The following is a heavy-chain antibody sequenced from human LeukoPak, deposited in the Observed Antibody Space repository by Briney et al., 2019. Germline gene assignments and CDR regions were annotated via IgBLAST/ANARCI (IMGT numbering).Heavy chain of an antibody. J-gene: IGHJ6*02. CDR1: GDSINSLDL. CDR3: AKDPRQIQLWLGRYYYYGMDV. Sequence: SETLSLTCAVSGDSINSLDLWSWVRQPPGKGLEWIGEMYLSGTTHSNPSVKSRVTISIDKSKNQFFLNLSSVTAADTAVYYCAKDPRQIQLWLGRYYYYGMDVWGQGTTVTVSS. CDR2: MYLSGTT. D-gene: IGHD5-18*01. V-gene: IGHV4-4*02.